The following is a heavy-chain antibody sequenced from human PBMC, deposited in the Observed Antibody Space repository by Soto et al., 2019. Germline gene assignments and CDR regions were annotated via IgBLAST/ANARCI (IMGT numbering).Heavy chain of an antibody. CDR2: ISAGGGNT. V-gene: IGHV3-23*01. CDR3: AKHSEYPLLSWLDP. D-gene: IGHD2-2*01. Sequence: EVQLLESGGGLVQPGVSLRLSCAASGFSFSTYAMSWVRQAPGKGLEWVSGISAGGGNTYYADSVRGRFTISRDNSKKTVDLQISSLRAEDTALYYCAKHSEYPLLSWLDPWGLGTLVTVSS. CDR1: GFSFSTYA. J-gene: IGHJ5*02.